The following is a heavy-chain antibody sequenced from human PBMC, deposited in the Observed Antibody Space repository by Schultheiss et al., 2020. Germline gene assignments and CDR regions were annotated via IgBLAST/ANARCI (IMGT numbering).Heavy chain of an antibody. J-gene: IGHJ3*02. D-gene: IGHD4-17*01. Sequence: GGSLRLSCAASGFTFSSYGMHWVRQAPGKGLEWVAVISYDGSNKYYADSVKGRFTISRDNSKNTLYLQMNSLRAEDTALYYCAKSRVGDLYGDLHVDAFDIWGQGTMVTVSS. CDR3: AKSRVGDLYGDLHVDAFDI. V-gene: IGHV3-30*18. CDR1: GFTFSSYG. CDR2: ISYDGSNK.